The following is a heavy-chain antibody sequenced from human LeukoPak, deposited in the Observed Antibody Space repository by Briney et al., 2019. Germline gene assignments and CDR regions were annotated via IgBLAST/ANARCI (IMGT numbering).Heavy chain of an antibody. J-gene: IGHJ5*02. D-gene: IGHD6-19*01. Sequence: PSETLSLTCTVSGGSISSYYWSWIRQPPGKGLEWIGCIYYSGSTNYNPSFKSRVTISVDTSKNQFSLKLSSVTAADTAVYYCASSGWFREGWFDPWGQGTLVTVSS. CDR2: IYYSGST. CDR3: ASSGWFREGWFDP. V-gene: IGHV4-59*01. CDR1: GGSISSYY.